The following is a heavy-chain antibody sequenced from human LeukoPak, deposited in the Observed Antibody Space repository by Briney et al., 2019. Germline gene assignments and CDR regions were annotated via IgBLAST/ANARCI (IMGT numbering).Heavy chain of an antibody. Sequence: QPGRSLRLSCAASGFTFDDYAMHWVRQAPGKGLEWVSGISWNSGSIGYADSVKGRFTISRDNSKNSLYLQMNSLRAEDTALYYCAKEGLIAVNPTGGAFDYWGQGTLVTVSS. CDR2: ISWNSGSI. V-gene: IGHV3-9*01. CDR1: GFTFDDYA. J-gene: IGHJ4*02. D-gene: IGHD6-19*01. CDR3: AKEGLIAVNPTGGAFDY.